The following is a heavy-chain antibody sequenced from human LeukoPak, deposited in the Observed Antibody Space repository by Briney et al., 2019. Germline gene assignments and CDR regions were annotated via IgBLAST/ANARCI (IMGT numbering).Heavy chain of an antibody. CDR2: IRYDGSNK. CDR1: GFTFSSYG. Sequence: GGSLRLSCAASGFTFSSYGMHWVRQAPGKGLEWVAFIRYDGSNKYYADSVKGRFTISRDNSKNTLYLQMNSLRAEDTAVYYCATIFSVPPRAYYYYYYMDVWGKGTTVTVSS. J-gene: IGHJ6*03. V-gene: IGHV3-30*02. CDR3: ATIFSVPPRAYYYYYYMDV. D-gene: IGHD3-3*01.